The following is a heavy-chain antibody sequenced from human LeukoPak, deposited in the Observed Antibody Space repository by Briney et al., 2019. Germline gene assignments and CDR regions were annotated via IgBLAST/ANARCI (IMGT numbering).Heavy chain of an antibody. J-gene: IGHJ4*02. Sequence: ASVKVSCKASGYTFTGYYMHWVRQAPGQGLEWMGWINPNSGGTNYAQKFQGRVTMTRDTSISTAYMELSRLRSDDTAVYYCARVSGYCSSTSCYGTYFDYWGQGTLVTVSS. CDR1: GYTFTGYY. CDR3: ARVSGYCSSTSCYGTYFDY. D-gene: IGHD2-2*01. V-gene: IGHV1-2*02. CDR2: INPNSGGT.